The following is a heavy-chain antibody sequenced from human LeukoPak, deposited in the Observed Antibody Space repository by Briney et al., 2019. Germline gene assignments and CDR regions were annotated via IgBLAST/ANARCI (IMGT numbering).Heavy chain of an antibody. J-gene: IGHJ4*02. CDR3: AKARGYSGYDLLDY. D-gene: IGHD5-12*01. V-gene: IGHV3-30*02. CDR2: IRYDGSNK. Sequence: GGSLRLPCAASGFTFSSYGMHWVSQAPGKGLERVTFIRYDGSNKYYADSVKGRFTISRDNSKTTLYLQMNSLRAEDTAVYYCAKARGYSGYDLLDYWGQGTLVTVSS. CDR1: GFTFSSYG.